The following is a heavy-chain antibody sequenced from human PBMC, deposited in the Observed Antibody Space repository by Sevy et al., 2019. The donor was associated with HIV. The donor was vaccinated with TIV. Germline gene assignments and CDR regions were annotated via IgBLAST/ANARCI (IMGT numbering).Heavy chain of an antibody. D-gene: IGHD2-15*01. CDR1: GFTFSSYA. Sequence: GGSLRLSCTASGFTFSSYAMSWVRQAPGKGLEWVSGISAGGGVTFYTDSVKGRFTISRDNSNNTLHLQMDGLRVEDTAIYYCPKNQGRIPNYFDSWGQGTLVTVSS. V-gene: IGHV3-23*01. CDR3: PKNQGRIPNYFDS. CDR2: ISAGGGVT. J-gene: IGHJ4*02.